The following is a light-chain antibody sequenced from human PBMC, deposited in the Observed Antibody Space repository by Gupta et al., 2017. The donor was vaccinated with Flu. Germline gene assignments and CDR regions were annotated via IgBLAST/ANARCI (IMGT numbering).Light chain of an antibody. CDR1: QSCLYSPNNKNY. J-gene: IGKJ4*02. CDR2: WAS. V-gene: IGKV4-1*01. Sequence: SLGEKATINCKSSQSCLYSPNNKNYLGWYQQKPGQPPKLLVYWASTRQSGVPDRFRGSGSGTHFTLTISSLQAEDVAVYYCLQDDNTPRTFGEGTKVEIK. CDR3: LQDDNTPRT.